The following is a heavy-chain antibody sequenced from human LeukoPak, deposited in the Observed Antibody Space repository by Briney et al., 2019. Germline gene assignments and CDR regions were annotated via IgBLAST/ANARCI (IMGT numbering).Heavy chain of an antibody. CDR3: ARNSSWYFDY. V-gene: IGHV4-38-2*01. Sequence: PSETLSLTCAVSGYSIRSDYYWGWIRQPPGKGLEWIGSIYQSGSTHYNPSLKSRVTISIDTSKNQFSLKLSSMTAADTAVYCCARNSSWYFDYWGQGTLVTVSS. CDR1: GYSIRSDYY. J-gene: IGHJ4*02. D-gene: IGHD6-13*01. CDR2: IYQSGST.